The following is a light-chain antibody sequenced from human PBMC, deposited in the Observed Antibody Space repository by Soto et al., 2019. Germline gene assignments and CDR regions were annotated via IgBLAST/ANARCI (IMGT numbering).Light chain of an antibody. Sequence: EIVLTQSPGTLSLSPGERATLSCRASQSFSSNYLAWYQQKPGQAPRLLIYGASSRAAGISGRVSGSGSGTDFPLTIRQLEPGDFAVYYCQQYGSSPYTFGQGTKLEIK. V-gene: IGKV3-20*01. CDR2: GAS. CDR3: QQYGSSPYT. J-gene: IGKJ2*01. CDR1: QSFSSNY.